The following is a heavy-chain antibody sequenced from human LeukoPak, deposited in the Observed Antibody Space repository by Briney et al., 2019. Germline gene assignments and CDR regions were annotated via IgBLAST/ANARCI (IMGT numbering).Heavy chain of an antibody. V-gene: IGHV4-34*01. CDR3: ARHGAYYYDSSGYYYGDWFDP. Sequence: KASETLSLTCAVYGGSFSGYYWSWVRQPPGKGLEWIGEINHSGSTNYNPSLKSRVTISVDTSKNQFSLKLSSVTAADTAVYYCARHGAYYYDSSGYYYGDWFDPWGQGTLVTVSS. CDR1: GGSFSGYY. CDR2: INHSGST. J-gene: IGHJ5*02. D-gene: IGHD3-22*01.